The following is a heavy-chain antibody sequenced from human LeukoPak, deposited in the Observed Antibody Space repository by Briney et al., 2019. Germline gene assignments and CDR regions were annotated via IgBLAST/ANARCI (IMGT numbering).Heavy chain of an antibody. CDR1: GYTSTSYY. CDR3: AREWVGAVRYWDY. J-gene: IGHJ4*02. Sequence: ASVKVSCKASGYTSTSYYMHWVRQAPGQGLEWMGIINPSADSTTYAQKFQARVTFTRDTSTSTVYMELSSLRSEDTAMYYCAREWVGAVRYWDYWGQGTLVAVSS. D-gene: IGHD1-26*01. V-gene: IGHV1-46*01. CDR2: INPSADST.